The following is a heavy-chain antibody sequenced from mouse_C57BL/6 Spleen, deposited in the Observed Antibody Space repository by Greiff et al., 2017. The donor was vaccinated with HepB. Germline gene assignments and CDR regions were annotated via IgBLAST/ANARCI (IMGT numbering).Heavy chain of an antibody. Sequence: GGGLVQPKGSLKPSCAASGFSFNTYAMNWVRQAPGKGLEWVARIRSKSNNYATYYADSVKDRFTISRDDSESMLYLQMNNLKTEDTAMYYCVRPIDSYFAWFAYWGQGTLVTVSA. D-gene: IGHD2-12*01. CDR3: VRPIDSYFAWFAY. V-gene: IGHV10-1*01. J-gene: IGHJ3*01. CDR2: IRSKSNNYAT. CDR1: GFSFNTYA.